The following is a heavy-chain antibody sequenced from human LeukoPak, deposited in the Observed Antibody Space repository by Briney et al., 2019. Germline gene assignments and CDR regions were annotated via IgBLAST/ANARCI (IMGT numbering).Heavy chain of an antibody. CDR1: GGSISSGGYY. V-gene: IGHV4-31*03. CDR2: IYYSGST. Sequence: SETLSLTCTVSGGSISSGGYYWSWIRQHPGKGLGWIGYIYYSGSTYYNPSLKSRVTISVDTSKNQFSLKLSSVTAADTAVYYCARVAGGGVSGFDYWGQGTLVTVSS. CDR3: ARVAGGGVSGFDY. J-gene: IGHJ4*02. D-gene: IGHD4-23*01.